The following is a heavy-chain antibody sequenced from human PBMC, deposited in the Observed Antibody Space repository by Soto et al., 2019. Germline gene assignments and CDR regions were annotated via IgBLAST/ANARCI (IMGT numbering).Heavy chain of an antibody. Sequence: SVKVSCKASGGTFSSYAISWVRQAPGQGLEWVGGIIPIFGTANYAQKFQGRVTITADKSTSTAYTELSSLRSEDTAVYYCASSIKNIVVVVAATRSYYYGMDVWGQGTTVTVSS. CDR3: ASSIKNIVVVVAATRSYYYGMDV. CDR2: IIPIFGTA. CDR1: GGTFSSYA. V-gene: IGHV1-69*06. J-gene: IGHJ6*02. D-gene: IGHD2-15*01.